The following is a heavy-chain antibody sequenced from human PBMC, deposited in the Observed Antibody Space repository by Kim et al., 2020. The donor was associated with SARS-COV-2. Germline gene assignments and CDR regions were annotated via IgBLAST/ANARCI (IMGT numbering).Heavy chain of an antibody. V-gene: IGHV3-30*02. D-gene: IGHD2-2*01. J-gene: IGHJ5*02. CDR3: AKAPIVDVPTGKTWFDP. Sequence: VKGRFTISRDNSKSTLYMKMNSLRPEDTAVYYCAKAPIVDVPTGKTWFDPWGQGTLVIVSS.